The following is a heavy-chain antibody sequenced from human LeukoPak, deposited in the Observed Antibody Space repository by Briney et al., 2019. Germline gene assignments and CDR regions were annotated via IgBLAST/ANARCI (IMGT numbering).Heavy chain of an antibody. D-gene: IGHD5-24*01. CDR3: ARNDLVEMATIYYFDY. CDR2: ISSSSSTI. J-gene: IGHJ4*02. Sequence: PGGSLRLSCAASGFTFSSYSMNGVRQAPGKGLEWVSYISSSSSTIYYADSVKGRFTISRDNAKNSLYLQMNSLRAEDTAVYYCARNDLVEMATIYYFDYWGQGTLVTVSS. CDR1: GFTFSSYS. V-gene: IGHV3-48*04.